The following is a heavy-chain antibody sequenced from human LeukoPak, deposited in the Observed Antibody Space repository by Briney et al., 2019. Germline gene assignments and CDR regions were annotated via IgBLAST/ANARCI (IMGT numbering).Heavy chain of an antibody. CDR3: ARDLRSPVAGTRAYYYYGMDV. V-gene: IGHV4-59*01. CDR2: IYYSGST. D-gene: IGHD6-19*01. CDR1: GGSISSYY. Sequence: SETLSLTCTVSGGSISSYYWSWIRQPPGKGLEWIGYIYYSGSTNYNPSLKSRVTISVDTSKNQFSLKLSSVTAADTAVYYCARDLRSPVAGTRAYYYYGMDVWGQGTTVTVSS. J-gene: IGHJ6*02.